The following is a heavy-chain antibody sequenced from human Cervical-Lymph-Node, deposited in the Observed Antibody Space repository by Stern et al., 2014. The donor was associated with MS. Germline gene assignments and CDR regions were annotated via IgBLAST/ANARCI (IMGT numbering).Heavy chain of an antibody. J-gene: IGHJ4*02. V-gene: IGHV4-61*02. CDR3: ACGPVGAPFED. D-gene: IGHD1-26*01. CDR2: IYSSGSP. Sequence: QVQLQESGPGLVKPSQTLSLTCAVSGGSISSGSHHWSWIRQPAGKGLGWIGRIYSSGSPNYFPSLKSRVPISLAPSRNQFSLKLTSVTAADTAVYYCACGPVGAPFEDWGQGALVTVSS. CDR1: GGSISSGSHH.